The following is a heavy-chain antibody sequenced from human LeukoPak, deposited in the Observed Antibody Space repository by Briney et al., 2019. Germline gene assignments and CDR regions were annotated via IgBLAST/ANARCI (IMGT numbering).Heavy chain of an antibody. CDR1: GFTFSSYS. Sequence: PGGSLRLSCAASGFTFSSYSMNWVRQAPGKGLEWVSYISTSSTTIYYADSVKGRFTISRDNAKNSLYLQMNSLRAEDTAVYYCARVKGSGWYEVDYWGQGTLVTVSS. V-gene: IGHV3-48*04. J-gene: IGHJ4*02. CDR2: ISTSSTTI. D-gene: IGHD6-19*01. CDR3: ARVKGSGWYEVDY.